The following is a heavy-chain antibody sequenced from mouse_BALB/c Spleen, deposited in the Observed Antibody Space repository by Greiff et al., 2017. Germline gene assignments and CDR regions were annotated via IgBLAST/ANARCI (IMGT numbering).Heavy chain of an antibody. CDR3: ARSSMITRGAWFAY. CDR2: ISDGGSYT. Sequence: EVMLVESGGGLVKPGGSLKLSCAASGFTFSDYYMYWVRQTPEKRLEWVATISDGGSYTYYPDSVKGRFTISRDNAKNNLYLQMSSLKSEDTAMYYCARSSMITRGAWFAYWGQGTLVTVSA. D-gene: IGHD2-4*01. CDR1: GFTFSDYY. V-gene: IGHV5-4*02. J-gene: IGHJ3*01.